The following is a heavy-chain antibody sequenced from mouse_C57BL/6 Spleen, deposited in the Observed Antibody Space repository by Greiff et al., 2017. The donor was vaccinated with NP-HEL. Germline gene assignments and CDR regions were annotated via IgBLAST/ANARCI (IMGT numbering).Heavy chain of an antibody. CDR2: INPGSGGT. CDR3: ARGKGYNWDVGGDY. V-gene: IGHV1-54*01. Sequence: QVQLQQSGAELVRPGTSVKVSCKASGYAFTNYLIEWVKQRPGQGLEWIGVINPGSGGTNYNEKFKGKATLTADKSSSTAYMQLSSLTSEDSAVYCGARGKGYNWDVGGDYWGQGTTLTVSS. J-gene: IGHJ2*01. CDR1: GYAFTNYL. D-gene: IGHD4-1*01.